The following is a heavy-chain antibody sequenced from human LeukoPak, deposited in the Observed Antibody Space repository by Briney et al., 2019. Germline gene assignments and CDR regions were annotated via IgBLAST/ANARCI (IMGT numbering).Heavy chain of an antibody. D-gene: IGHD3-22*01. J-gene: IGHJ4*02. V-gene: IGHV1-24*01. CDR2: FDPEDGET. CDR1: GYTLTKLS. Sequence: GASVKVSCKVSGYTLTKLSMHWVRQAPGKGLEWMGGFDPEDGETIYAQKFQGRVTMTEDTSTDTAYMELSSLRSEDTAVYYCATDKERRYYYDSSGHFDYWGQGTLVTVSS. CDR3: ATDKERRYYYDSSGHFDY.